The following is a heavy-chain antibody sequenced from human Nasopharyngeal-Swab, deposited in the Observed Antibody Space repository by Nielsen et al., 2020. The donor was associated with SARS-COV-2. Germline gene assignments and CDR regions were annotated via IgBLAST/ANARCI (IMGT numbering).Heavy chain of an antibody. CDR1: GFSFSSYW. CDR2: INSDGSST. CDR3: ARDPLNYGDYFDY. Sequence: GGSLRLSCAASGFSFSSYWMHCVRQAPGKGLVWVSRINSDGSSTSYADSVKGRFTISRDNAKNTLYLQMNSLRAEDTAVYYCARDPLNYGDYFDYWGQGTLVTVSS. D-gene: IGHD4-17*01. J-gene: IGHJ4*02. V-gene: IGHV3-74*01.